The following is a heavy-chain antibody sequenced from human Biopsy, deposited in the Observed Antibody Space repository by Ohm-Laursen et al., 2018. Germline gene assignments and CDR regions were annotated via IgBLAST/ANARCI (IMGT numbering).Heavy chain of an antibody. CDR1: GYTFTNYA. Sequence: ASVKVSCKASGYTFTNYAINWVRQAPGQGLEWLGWISVKTGNTNYTQKLQGRVTMTTDTSTNTAYKELRSLRSDDTALYYCAREGTSVTFFGKISDYYFDFWGPGTVVTVSS. J-gene: IGHJ4*02. D-gene: IGHD3-3*01. CDR3: AREGTSVTFFGKISDYYFDF. V-gene: IGHV1-18*01. CDR2: ISVKTGNT.